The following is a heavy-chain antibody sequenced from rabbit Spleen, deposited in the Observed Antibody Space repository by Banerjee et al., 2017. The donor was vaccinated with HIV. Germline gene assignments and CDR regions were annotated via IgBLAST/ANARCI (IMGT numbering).Heavy chain of an antibody. CDR2: IAGSSSGFT. D-gene: IGHD2-1*01. J-gene: IGHJ3*01. V-gene: IGHV1S40*01. CDR1: GVSFSSSDY. CDR3: ARDLYGDDGRDGYDL. Sequence: QSLEESGGDLVKPGASLTLTCTASGVSFSSSDYMCWVRQAPGKGLEWISCIAGSSSGFTYSATWAKGRFTVSITSSTTVTLQMASLTAADTATYFCARDLYGDDGRDGYDLWGQGTLVTVS.